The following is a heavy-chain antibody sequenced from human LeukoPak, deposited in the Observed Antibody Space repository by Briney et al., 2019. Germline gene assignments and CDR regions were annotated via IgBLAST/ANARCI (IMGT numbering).Heavy chain of an antibody. CDR2: IYYSGST. J-gene: IGHJ4*02. CDR3: ARANIAAAGKDY. CDR1: GGSISSNSYY. Sequence: PTETLSLTCTVSGGSISSNSYYWGWIRQPPGKGLEWIGSIYYSGSTNYNPSLKSRVTISVDTSKNQFSLKLSSETAADTAVYYCARANIAAAGKDYWGQGTLATVSS. D-gene: IGHD6-13*01. V-gene: IGHV4-39*07.